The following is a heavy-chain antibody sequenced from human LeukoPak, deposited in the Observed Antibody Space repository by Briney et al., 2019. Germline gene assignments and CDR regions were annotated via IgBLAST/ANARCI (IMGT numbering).Heavy chain of an antibody. J-gene: IGHJ6*03. CDR1: GFTFSSYG. CDR3: ARAPLMNYYYYYMDV. CDR2: IRYDGSNK. Sequence: GGSLRLSCAASGFTFSSYGMHWVRQAPGKGLEWVAFIRYDGSNKYYADSVKGRFTISRDNAKNSLYLQMNSLRAEDTAVYYCARAPLMNYYYYYMDVWGKGTTVTVSS. V-gene: IGHV3-30*02.